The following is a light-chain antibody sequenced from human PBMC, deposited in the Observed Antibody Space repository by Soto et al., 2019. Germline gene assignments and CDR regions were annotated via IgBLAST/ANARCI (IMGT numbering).Light chain of an antibody. Sequence: IQMTQSPSTLSGSVGDRVTITCRASQSISSWLAWYQQKPGKAPKLLIYGASNLQSGVPPRFSGSGSGTDFTLAISSLQPEDSATYYCLQDINYPWTFGQGTRWIS. CDR1: QSISSW. V-gene: IGKV1-5*01. CDR2: GAS. CDR3: LQDINYPWT. J-gene: IGKJ1*01.